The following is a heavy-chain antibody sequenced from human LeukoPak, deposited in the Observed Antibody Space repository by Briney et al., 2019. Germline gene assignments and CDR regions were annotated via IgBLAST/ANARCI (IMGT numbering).Heavy chain of an antibody. CDR1: GFTFSSYG. V-gene: IGHV3-23*01. CDR3: AREYYCSGGSCFPYYYYYMDV. CDR2: ISGSGGST. J-gene: IGHJ6*03. D-gene: IGHD2-15*01. Sequence: GGTLRLSCAASGFTFSSYGMSWVRQAPGKGLEWVSAISGSGGSTYYADSVKGRFTISRDNAKNSLYLQMNSLRAEDTAVYYCAREYYCSGGSCFPYYYYYMDVWGKGTTVTVSS.